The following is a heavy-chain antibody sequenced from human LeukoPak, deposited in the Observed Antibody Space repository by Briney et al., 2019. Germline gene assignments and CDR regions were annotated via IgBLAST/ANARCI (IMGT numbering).Heavy chain of an antibody. V-gene: IGHV4-31*03. J-gene: IGHJ4*02. D-gene: IGHD6-19*01. CDR1: CGSISSGGYY. Sequence: SQTLSLMYTVSCGSISSGGYYSSWIRQHPGNGLEWIGYIYYTGSTYYNPSLKSRVTISVATSKNQFSLKLSSVTAADTAVYYCARSPGIAVVDYWGQGTLVTVSS. CDR3: ARSPGIAVVDY. CDR2: IYYTGST.